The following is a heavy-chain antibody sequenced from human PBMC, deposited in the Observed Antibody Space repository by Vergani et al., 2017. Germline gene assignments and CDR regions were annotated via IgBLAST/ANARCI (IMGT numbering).Heavy chain of an antibody. D-gene: IGHD3-22*01. CDR2: ISGSGGST. CDR1: GFTFSSYA. V-gene: IGHV3-23*01. J-gene: IGHJ4*02. Sequence: EVQLLESGGGLVQPGGSLRLSCAASGFTFSSYAMSWVRQAPGKGLEWVSAISGSGGSTYYADSVKGRFTISRDNSKNTLYLQMNSLRAEDTAVYYCAKWGSRYWDSSGPLANFDYWGQGTLVTVSS. CDR3: AKWGSRYWDSSGPLANFDY.